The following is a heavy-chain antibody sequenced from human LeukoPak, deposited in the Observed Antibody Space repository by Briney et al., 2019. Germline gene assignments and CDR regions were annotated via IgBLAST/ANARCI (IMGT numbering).Heavy chain of an antibody. J-gene: IGHJ5*02. CDR3: ARHPGLTSRWLDP. CDR1: GYSFTSYW. Sequence: GEPLKISCKGSGYSFTSYWIGWVRQMPGKGLEWMGIIYPGDSDVRYNPSFQGQVTISADKSINTAYLQWSSLKASDTATYYCARHPGLTSRWLDPWGQGTLVTVSS. D-gene: IGHD1-20*01. V-gene: IGHV5-51*01. CDR2: IYPGDSDV.